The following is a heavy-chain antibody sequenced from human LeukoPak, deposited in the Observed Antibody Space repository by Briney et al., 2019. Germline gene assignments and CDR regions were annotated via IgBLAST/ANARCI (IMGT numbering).Heavy chain of an antibody. Sequence: SETLSLTCTVSGGSISNYYWSWIRQPPGKGLEWIGYIYYSGSTNYNPSLKSRVTISVDTSKNQFSLKLSSVTAADTAVYFCARGPYSYDSSGAFDIWGQGTMVTVSS. CDR2: IYYSGST. CDR3: ARGPYSYDSSGAFDI. J-gene: IGHJ3*02. D-gene: IGHD3-22*01. V-gene: IGHV4-59*08. CDR1: GGSISNYY.